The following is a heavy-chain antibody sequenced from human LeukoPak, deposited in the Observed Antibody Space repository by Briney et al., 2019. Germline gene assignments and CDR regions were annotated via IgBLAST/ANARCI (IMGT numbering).Heavy chain of an antibody. D-gene: IGHD6-13*01. CDR1: GFTFSSYS. J-gene: IGHJ4*02. CDR2: ISSSSSYI. CDR3: ARPAAAGTRYFDY. Sequence: KSGGSLRLSCAASGFTFSSYSMNWVRQAPGKGLEWVSSISSSSSYIYYADSVKGRFTISRDNAKNSLYLQMNSLRAEDTAVYYCARPAAAGTRYFDYWGQGTLVTVSS. V-gene: IGHV3-21*01.